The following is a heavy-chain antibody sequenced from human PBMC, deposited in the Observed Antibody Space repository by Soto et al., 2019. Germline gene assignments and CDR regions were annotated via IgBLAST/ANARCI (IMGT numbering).Heavy chain of an antibody. V-gene: IGHV3-73*01. CDR2: IRSKANSYAT. Sequence: PGGSLRLSCAASGFTFSGSAMHWARQASGKGLEWVGRIRSKANSYATAYAASVKGRFTICRDDSENTAYLHMNSLKTEDTAVYYCTTHEDYSHSDAFDICGQGTMVTGSS. CDR1: GFTFSGSA. CDR3: TTHEDYSHSDAFDI. D-gene: IGHD3-10*01. J-gene: IGHJ3*02.